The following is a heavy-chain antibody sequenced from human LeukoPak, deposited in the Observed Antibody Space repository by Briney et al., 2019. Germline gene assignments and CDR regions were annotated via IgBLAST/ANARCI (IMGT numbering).Heavy chain of an antibody. CDR2: IKKDGSEE. CDR1: GFSFSTSW. CDR3: ARLSTSVAGGDH. Sequence: GGSLRLSCTASGFSFSTSWMSWVRQTPGKGLEWVANIKKDGSEEYYVDSVKTRFSISRDNAKNSLYLQLNSLIVEDTAVYYCARLSTSVAGGDHWGQGTLVTVSS. J-gene: IGHJ4*02. V-gene: IGHV3-7*01. D-gene: IGHD6-19*01.